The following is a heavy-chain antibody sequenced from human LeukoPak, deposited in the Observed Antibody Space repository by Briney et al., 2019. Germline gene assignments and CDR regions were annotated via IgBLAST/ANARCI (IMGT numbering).Heavy chain of an antibody. CDR1: GYTFTSYG. J-gene: IGHJ4*02. D-gene: IGHD3-3*01. V-gene: IGHV1-18*01. Sequence: ASVKVPCKASGYTFTSYGISWVRQATGQGLEWMGWISAYNGNTNYAQKLQGRVTMTTDTSTSTAYMELRSLRSDDTAVYYCARGVTIFGVVNGFDYWGQGTLVTVSS. CDR2: ISAYNGNT. CDR3: ARGVTIFGVVNGFDY.